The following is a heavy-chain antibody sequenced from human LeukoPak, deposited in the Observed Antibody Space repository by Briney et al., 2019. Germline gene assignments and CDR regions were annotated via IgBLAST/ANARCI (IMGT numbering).Heavy chain of an antibody. CDR3: ARDGGATSVYRY. Sequence: GGSLRLSCTGSGFTFSTYTMNWVRQAPGKGLEWVASIGSTSSNINYADSVEGRFTISRDNAKNSLYLQMNSLRAEDTAVYYCARDGGATSVYRYWGQGTLVTVSS. CDR2: IGSTSSNI. J-gene: IGHJ4*02. D-gene: IGHD1-26*01. CDR1: GFTFSTYT. V-gene: IGHV3-48*04.